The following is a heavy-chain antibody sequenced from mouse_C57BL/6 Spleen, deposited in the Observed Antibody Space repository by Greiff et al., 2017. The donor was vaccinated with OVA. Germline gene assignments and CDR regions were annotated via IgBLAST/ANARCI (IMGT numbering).Heavy chain of an antibody. CDR3: ARGNWEYFDY. V-gene: IGHV1-26*01. D-gene: IGHD4-1*01. CDR1: GYTFTDYY. CDR2: INPNNGGT. J-gene: IGHJ2*01. Sequence: SGPELVKPGASVKISCKASGYTFTDYYMNWVKQSHGKSLEWIGDINPNNGGTSYNQKFKGKATLTVDKSSSTAYMELRSLTSEDSAVYYCARGNWEYFDYWGQGTTLTVSS.